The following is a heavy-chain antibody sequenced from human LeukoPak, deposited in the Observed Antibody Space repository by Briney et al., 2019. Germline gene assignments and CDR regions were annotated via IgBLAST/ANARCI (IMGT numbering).Heavy chain of an antibody. Sequence: ASVKVSCKASGGTFSSYAISWVRQAPGQGLEWMGWINPNSGGTNYAQKFQGRVTMTRDTSISTAYMELSRLRSDDTAVYYCAREGNYYYMDVWGKGTTVTVSS. CDR2: INPNSGGT. V-gene: IGHV1-2*02. CDR3: AREGNYYYMDV. J-gene: IGHJ6*03. CDR1: GGTFSSYA.